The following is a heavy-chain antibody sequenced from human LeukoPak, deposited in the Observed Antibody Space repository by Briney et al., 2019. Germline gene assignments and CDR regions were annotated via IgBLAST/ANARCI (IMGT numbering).Heavy chain of an antibody. CDR1: GYTFTSYG. Sequence: ASVKVSCKASGYTFTSYGISGVRQAPGQGLEWMGWISAYNGKTNYAQKLQGRVTMTTDTSTSTAYMELRSLRSDDTAVYYCARSRHNWNYVDWFDPWGQGTLVTVSS. J-gene: IGHJ5*02. CDR3: ARSRHNWNYVDWFDP. CDR2: ISAYNGKT. D-gene: IGHD1-7*01. V-gene: IGHV1-18*01.